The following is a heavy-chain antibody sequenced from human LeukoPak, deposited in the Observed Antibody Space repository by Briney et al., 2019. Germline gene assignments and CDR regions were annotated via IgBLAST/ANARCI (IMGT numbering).Heavy chain of an antibody. V-gene: IGHV4-59*01. CDR2: IYYSGST. D-gene: IGHD1-26*01. Sequence: PSETLSLTCTVSGGSISSYCWSWIRQPPGKGLEWIGYIYYSGSTNYNPSLKSRVTISVDTSKNQFSLKLSSVTAADTAVYYCARVATEIDYWGQGTLVTVSS. J-gene: IGHJ4*02. CDR3: ARVATEIDY. CDR1: GGSISSYC.